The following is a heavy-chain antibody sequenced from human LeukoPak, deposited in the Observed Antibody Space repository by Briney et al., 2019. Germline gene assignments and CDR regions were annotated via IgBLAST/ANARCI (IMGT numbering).Heavy chain of an antibody. V-gene: IGHV4-34*01. Sequence: SETLSLTCAVYGGSFSGYYWSWIRQPPGKGLEWIGEINHSGSTNYNPSLKSRVTISVDTSKNQFSLKLSFVTAADPAFYCGARVRSYYYGTGSYYDYWGQGTLVTVSS. CDR2: INHSGST. D-gene: IGHD3-10*01. CDR3: ARVRSYYYGTGSYYDY. J-gene: IGHJ4*02. CDR1: GGSFSGYY.